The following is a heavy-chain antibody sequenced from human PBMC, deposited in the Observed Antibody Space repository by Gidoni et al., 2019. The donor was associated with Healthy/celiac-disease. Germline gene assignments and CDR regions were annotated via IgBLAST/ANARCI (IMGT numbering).Heavy chain of an antibody. Sequence: EVQLVESGGGLVQPGGSLRPSCAASGLSFSSCAMSWVRQAPGQGLVGQAQGKGLEWVSAISGRGGSTYYADSVKGRFTISRDNSKNTLDLQMNSLRADDTAVYYFAKDLDWNYGTPIDAFDIWGQGTMVTVSS. CDR1: GLSFSSCA. CDR3: AKDLDWNYGTPIDAFDI. D-gene: IGHD1-7*01. J-gene: IGHJ3*02. CDR2: ISGRGGST. V-gene: IGHV3-23*04.